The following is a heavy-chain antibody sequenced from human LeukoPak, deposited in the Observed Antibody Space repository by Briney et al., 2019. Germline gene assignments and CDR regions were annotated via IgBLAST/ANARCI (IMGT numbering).Heavy chain of an antibody. Sequence: GASVKVSCKASGGTFSSYAISWVRQAPGQGLEWMGRIIPILGIANYAQKFQGRVTITADKSTSTAYMELSSLRSDDTAVYYCARGAIFGVVSSEYFDYWGQGTLVTVSS. CDR3: ARGAIFGVVSSEYFDY. CDR1: GGTFSSYA. D-gene: IGHD3-3*01. V-gene: IGHV1-69*04. CDR2: IIPILGIA. J-gene: IGHJ4*02.